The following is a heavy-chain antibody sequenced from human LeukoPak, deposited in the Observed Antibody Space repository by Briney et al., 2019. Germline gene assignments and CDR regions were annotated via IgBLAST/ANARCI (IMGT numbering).Heavy chain of an antibody. CDR3: ARDVNLRQLAD. V-gene: IGHV3-30-3*01. D-gene: IGHD1-1*01. Sequence: GGSLRLSCAASGFTFSSYAMHWVRQAPGKGLEWVAVISYDGSNKYYADSVKGRFTISRDNSKNTLYLQMNSLRAEDTALYYCARDVNLRQLADWGQGTLVTVSS. CDR2: ISYDGSNK. CDR1: GFTFSSYA. J-gene: IGHJ4*02.